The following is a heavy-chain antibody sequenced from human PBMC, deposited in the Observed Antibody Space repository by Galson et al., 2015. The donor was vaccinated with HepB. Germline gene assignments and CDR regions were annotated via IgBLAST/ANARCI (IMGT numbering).Heavy chain of an antibody. D-gene: IGHD3-10*01. CDR1: GFTFSNAW. V-gene: IGHV3-15*01. CDR2: IKSKTDGGTT. Sequence: LRLSCAASGFTFSNAWMSWVRQAPGKGLEWVGRIKSKTDGGTTDYAAPVKVSITISRDDSKNTLYMKMNSLKNEDTNVYYCTSHYYGSGSCQPFDYWGQGTLVTVSS. CDR3: TSHYYGSGSCQPFDY. J-gene: IGHJ4*02.